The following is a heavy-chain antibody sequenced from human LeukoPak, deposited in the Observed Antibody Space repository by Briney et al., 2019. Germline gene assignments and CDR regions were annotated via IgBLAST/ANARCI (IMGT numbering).Heavy chain of an antibody. CDR1: GFIFSGSA. CDR2: IGTAGDT. V-gene: IGHV3-13*01. CDR3: ARGGWFGELLRPFDY. D-gene: IGHD3-10*01. Sequence: GGSLRLSCAASGFIFSGSAMHWVRQATGKGLEWVSAIGTAGDTYYSGSVKGRFTISRENAKNSLYLQMNSLKAGDTAVYYCARGGWFGELLRPFDYWGQGSLVTVSS. J-gene: IGHJ4*02.